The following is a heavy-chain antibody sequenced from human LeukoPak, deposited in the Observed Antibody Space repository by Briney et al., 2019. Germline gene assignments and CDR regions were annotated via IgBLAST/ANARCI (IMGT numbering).Heavy chain of an antibody. J-gene: IGHJ3*02. CDR3: ARARYVNSFYAFDI. CDR2: LSKSGNT. D-gene: IGHD3-9*01. Sequence: SETLPLTCTVSGGSISSYYWSWIRLPPGKGLEWIGYLSKSGNTNYSPSLKSRVTIFGDTSKNQFFLKLSSVTAADAAVYYCARARYVNSFYAFDIWGQGTLVTVSS. V-gene: IGHV4-59*01. CDR1: GGSISSYY.